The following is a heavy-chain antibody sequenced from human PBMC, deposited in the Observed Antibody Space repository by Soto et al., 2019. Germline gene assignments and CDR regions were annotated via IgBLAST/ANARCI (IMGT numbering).Heavy chain of an antibody. J-gene: IGHJ4*02. V-gene: IGHV4-30-4*01. D-gene: IGHD3-22*01. CDR2: IYYSGST. CDR1: GGSISSGDYY. Sequence: QVQLQESGPGLVKPSQTLSLTCTVSGGSISSGDYYWSWIRQPPGKGLEWIGYIYYSGSTYYNPSLKSRVTISVDTSKNQFSLKLSSVTAADTAMYYCARGDDSSGSDLDYWGQGTLVTVSS. CDR3: ARGDDSSGSDLDY.